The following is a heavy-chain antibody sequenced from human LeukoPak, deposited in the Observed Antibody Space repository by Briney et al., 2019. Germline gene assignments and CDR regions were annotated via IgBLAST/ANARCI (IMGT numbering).Heavy chain of an antibody. CDR2: IYTNGNT. CDR1: GGSFTSGNYK. V-gene: IGHV4-61*02. D-gene: IGHD1-26*01. CDR3: ARGPDHAKVGY. J-gene: IGHJ4*02. Sequence: SETLSLTCTVSGGSFTSGNYKWSWLRQPAGKGLEWIGRIYTNGNTYYSPSLKSRVTISIDMSKHQFFLKLSSVTAADTAVYYCARGPDHAKVGYWGQGTLVTVSS.